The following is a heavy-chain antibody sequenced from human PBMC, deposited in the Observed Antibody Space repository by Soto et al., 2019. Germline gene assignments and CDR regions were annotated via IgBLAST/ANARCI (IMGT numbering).Heavy chain of an antibody. J-gene: IGHJ6*03. CDR3: AKDNYIWGSSDYYMDV. Sequence: EVQLVESGGGLVQPGRSLRLSCAASGFTFDDYAMHWVRQAPGKGLEWVSGISWNSGSIGYADYVKGRFTISRDNAKNSLYLQMNSLRAEDTALYYCAKDNYIWGSSDYYMDVWGKGNTVTVAS. D-gene: IGHD3-16*01. CDR1: GFTFDDYA. CDR2: ISWNSGSI. V-gene: IGHV3-9*01.